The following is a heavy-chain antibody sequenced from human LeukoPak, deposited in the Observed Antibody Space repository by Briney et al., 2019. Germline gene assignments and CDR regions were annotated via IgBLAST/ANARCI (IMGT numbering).Heavy chain of an antibody. V-gene: IGHV3-48*03. J-gene: IGHJ5*02. D-gene: IGHD2-21*01. CDR3: ARDYSVPGDGLDP. Sequence: GGPLRLSCEASGFTISSYEMSWVRQAPGQGLEWVSYISSSGTTMFYSDSVKGRFTISRDSAKNSLYLQMNSLRVEDTAIYYCARDYSVPGDGLDPWGPGSLVTVSS. CDR1: GFTISSYE. CDR2: ISSSGTTM.